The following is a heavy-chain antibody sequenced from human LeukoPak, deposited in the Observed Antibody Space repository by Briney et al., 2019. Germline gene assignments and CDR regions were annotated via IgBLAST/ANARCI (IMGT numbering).Heavy chain of an antibody. V-gene: IGHV1-18*01. D-gene: IGHD6-13*01. J-gene: IGHJ4*02. CDR3: ARGVAAAGTLPFDY. CDR2: ISAYNGNT. CDR1: GYTFTSYG. Sequence: ASVKVSCKASGYTFTSYGISWVRQAPGQGLEWMGWISAYNGNTNYAQKLQGRVTMTTDTSTSTAYVELRSLRSDDTAVYYCARGVAAAGTLPFDYWGQGTLVTVSS.